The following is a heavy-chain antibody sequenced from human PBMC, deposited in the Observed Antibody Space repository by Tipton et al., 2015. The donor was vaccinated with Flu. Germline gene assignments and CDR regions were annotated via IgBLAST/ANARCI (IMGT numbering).Heavy chain of an antibody. CDR2: INHSGST. D-gene: IGHD2-2*02. CDR1: GRSFSTFY. J-gene: IGHJ6*02. CDR3: ASHGEPGAILDFYYSGMDV. Sequence: TLSLTCAVYGRSFSTFYWSWIRQPPGKGLEWIGDINHSGSTNYNPSLQSRVTISVDTSKNQFSLKLSSVTAADTAVYYCASHGEPGAILDFYYSGMDVWGQGTAVTVSS. V-gene: IGHV4-34*01.